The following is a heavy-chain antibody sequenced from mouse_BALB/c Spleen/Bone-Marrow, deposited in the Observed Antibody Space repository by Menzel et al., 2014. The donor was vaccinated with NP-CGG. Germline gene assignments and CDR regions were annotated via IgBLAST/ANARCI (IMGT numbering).Heavy chain of an antibody. CDR3: ARWDYAMDY. Sequence: LVESGAELVRPGTSVKASCKASGYAFTNYLIEWVKQRPGQGLEWIGVINPGSGGTNYNEKFKGEATLTADKSSSTAYMQLSSLTSDDSAVYFCARWDYAMDYWGQGTSVTVSS. CDR2: INPGSGGT. CDR1: GYAFTNYL. V-gene: IGHV1-54*01. J-gene: IGHJ4*01.